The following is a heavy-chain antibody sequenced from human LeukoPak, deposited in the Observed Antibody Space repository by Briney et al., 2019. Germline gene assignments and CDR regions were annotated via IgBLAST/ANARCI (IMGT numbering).Heavy chain of an antibody. CDR1: GFTFNNYA. J-gene: IGHJ4*01. CDR3: AKMGDIAAAGPDFDC. D-gene: IGHD6-13*01. CDR2: ISGSGGCT. Sequence: PRGSDRLSCAASGFTFNNYAMSWVRHAPGKGLEGVSVISGSGGCTYYVECLYAISTISRDNSKNTLNLQMNSLRAEDTAVYYRAKMGDIAAAGPDFDCWGHGILVSVSS. V-gene: IGHV3-23*01.